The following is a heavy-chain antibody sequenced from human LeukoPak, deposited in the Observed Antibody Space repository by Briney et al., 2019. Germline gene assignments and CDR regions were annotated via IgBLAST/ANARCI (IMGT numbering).Heavy chain of an antibody. D-gene: IGHD3-22*01. J-gene: IGHJ4*02. CDR3: ARDSPYYYDSSGYYGAIRY. CDR2: INPNSGGT. V-gene: IGHV1-2*02. CDR1: GYTFTGYY. Sequence: ASVKVSCKASGYTFTGYYMHWVRQAPGQGLEWMGWINPNSGGTNYAQKFQGRVTMTRDTSISTAYMELSRLRSEDTAVYYCARDSPYYYDSSGYYGAIRYWGQGTLVTVSS.